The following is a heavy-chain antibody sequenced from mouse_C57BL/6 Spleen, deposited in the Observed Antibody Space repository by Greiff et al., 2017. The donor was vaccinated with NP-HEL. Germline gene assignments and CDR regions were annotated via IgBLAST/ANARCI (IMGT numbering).Heavy chain of an antibody. D-gene: IGHD2-1*01. J-gene: IGHJ3*01. CDR2: IYPGDGDT. V-gene: IGHV1-80*01. CDR1: GYAFSSYW. CDR3: ARNGNYEGAWFAY. Sequence: VQLQQSGAELVKPGASVKISCKASGYAFSSYWMNWVKQRPGKGLEWIGQIYPGDGDTNYNGKFKGKATLTADKSSSTAYMQLSSLTSEDFVVYFLARNGNYEGAWFAYWGQGTLVTVSA.